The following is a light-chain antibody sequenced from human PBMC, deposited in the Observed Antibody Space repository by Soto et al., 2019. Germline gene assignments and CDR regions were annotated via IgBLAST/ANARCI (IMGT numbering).Light chain of an antibody. CDR2: AAS. CDR1: QGISTW. CDR3: QQYNRYPRT. V-gene: IGKV1D-16*01. J-gene: IGKJ1*01. Sequence: DIPMTQFPSSLSASVGDRVNSTCRASQGISTWLAWYQQKPERAPKYLIYAASRLQSGVPPRFSGSGSETDFTLTISSLQPEDFATYYCQQYNRYPRTFGQGTKVEIK.